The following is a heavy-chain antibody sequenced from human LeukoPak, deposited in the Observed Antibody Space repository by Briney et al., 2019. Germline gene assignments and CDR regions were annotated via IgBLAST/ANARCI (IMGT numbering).Heavy chain of an antibody. CDR3: ARVESEIAPSHPYNWFDP. CDR2: IYYSGST. J-gene: IGHJ5*02. Sequence: PSQTLSLTCTVSGCSISSGDYYWGWIRQPPGKGLEGIGYIYYSGSTYYNPSLKSRVTISVDTSKNQFSLKLSSVTAADTAVYYCARVESEIAPSHPYNWFDPWGQGTLVTVSS. D-gene: IGHD6-13*01. CDR1: GCSISSGDYY. V-gene: IGHV4-30-4*01.